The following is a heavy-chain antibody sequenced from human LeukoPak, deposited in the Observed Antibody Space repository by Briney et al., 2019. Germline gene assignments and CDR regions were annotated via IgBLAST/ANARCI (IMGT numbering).Heavy chain of an antibody. CDR2: INHSGST. Sequence: SETLSLTCAVYGGSFSGYYWSWIRQPPGKGLEWIGEINHSGSTNYNPSLKSRVTISVDTSKNQLSLKLSSVTAADTAVYYCARGRRLLWFGELFHYWGQGTLVTVSS. J-gene: IGHJ4*02. CDR3: ARGRRLLWFGELFHY. V-gene: IGHV4-34*01. CDR1: GGSFSGYY. D-gene: IGHD3-10*01.